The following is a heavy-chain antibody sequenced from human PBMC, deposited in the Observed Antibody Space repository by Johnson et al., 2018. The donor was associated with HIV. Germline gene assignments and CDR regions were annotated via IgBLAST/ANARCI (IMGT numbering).Heavy chain of an antibody. CDR2: IGTTGDT. J-gene: IGHJ3*02. CDR3: ARGNTFDI. V-gene: IGHV3-13*01. Sequence: EVQLVESGGGLVQPGGSLRLSCAASGFSSSRYAMHWIRQATGKGLEWVSGIGTTGDTYYPGSVKGRFTIARDHAKNSLHLQMNSLTAGDMAVYYCARGNTFDIWGQGTLVTVSS. CDR1: GFSSSRYA.